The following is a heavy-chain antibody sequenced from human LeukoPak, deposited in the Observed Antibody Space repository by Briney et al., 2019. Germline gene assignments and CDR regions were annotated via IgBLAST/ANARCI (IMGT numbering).Heavy chain of an antibody. CDR3: ARGSHPVTGTLGGYFDP. Sequence: SETLSLICSVSSYSINSNYYWGWIRQSPGKGLEWTGSIYHTGSTYYNPSLKSRVTISLDASNKQFSLRLSSVTAADTAVYYCARGSHPVTGTLGGYFDPWGQGTLVTVSS. D-gene: IGHD6-19*01. CDR1: SYSINSNYY. J-gene: IGHJ4*02. V-gene: IGHV4-38-2*02. CDR2: IYHTGST.